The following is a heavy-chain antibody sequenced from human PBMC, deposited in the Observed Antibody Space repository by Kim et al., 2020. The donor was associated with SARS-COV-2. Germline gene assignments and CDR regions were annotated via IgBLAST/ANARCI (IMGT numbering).Heavy chain of an antibody. CDR3: AREGYYDFWSGYYTGRGFDI. D-gene: IGHD3-3*01. CDR2: ISAYNGNT. CDR1: GYTFTSYG. J-gene: IGHJ3*02. V-gene: IGHV1-18*01. Sequence: ASVKVSCKASGYTFTSYGISWVRQAPGQGLEWMGWISAYNGNTNYAQKLQGRVTMTTDTSTSTAYMELRSLRSDDTAVYYCAREGYYDFWSGYYTGRGFDIWGQGTMVTVSS.